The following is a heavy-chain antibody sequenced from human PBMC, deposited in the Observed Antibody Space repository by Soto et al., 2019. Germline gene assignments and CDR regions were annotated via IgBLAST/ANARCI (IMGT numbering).Heavy chain of an antibody. CDR2: ISVSDAFI. V-gene: IGHV3-23*01. CDR1: GFNVGAFA. Sequence: EVQLLESGGDLVQPGGSLRLSCAASGFNVGAFAVNWVRQAPGKGLEWVSGISVSDAFIYYADSVRGRFSISRDASENILYLQMNSLRVDDTALYYCTRETVAGITGLDYWGPGTLVTVPS. D-gene: IGHD1-20*01. CDR3: TRETVAGITGLDY. J-gene: IGHJ4*02.